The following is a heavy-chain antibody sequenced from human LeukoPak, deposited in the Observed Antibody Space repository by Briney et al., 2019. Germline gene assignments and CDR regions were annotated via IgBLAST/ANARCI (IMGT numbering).Heavy chain of an antibody. D-gene: IGHD3-22*01. CDR1: GFTFSSYA. V-gene: IGHV3-23*01. CDR3: AKDLDYYDSSSY. J-gene: IGHJ4*02. CDR2: ISGSGGST. Sequence: PGGSLRLSCAASGFTFSSYAMSWVRQAPGKGLEWVSAISGSGGSTYYADSVKGRFTISRDNSKNTLYLQMNSPRAEDTAVYYCAKDLDYYDSSSYWGQGTLVTVSS.